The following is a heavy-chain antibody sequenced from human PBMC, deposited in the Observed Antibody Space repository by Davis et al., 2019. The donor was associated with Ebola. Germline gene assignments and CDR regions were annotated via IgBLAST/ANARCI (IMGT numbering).Heavy chain of an antibody. CDR1: GGSISSSSYY. CDR2: IYYSGNN. J-gene: IGHJ6*02. D-gene: IGHD3-10*01. V-gene: IGHV4-61*05. CDR3: ARGGSGGYGMDV. Sequence: MPSETLSLTCTVSGGSISSSSYYWGWIRQPPGKGLEWIGYIYYSGNNNYNPSLKSRVTISVHTSKNQFSLTLSSVTAADTAVYYCARGGSGGYGMDVWGQGTTVTVSS.